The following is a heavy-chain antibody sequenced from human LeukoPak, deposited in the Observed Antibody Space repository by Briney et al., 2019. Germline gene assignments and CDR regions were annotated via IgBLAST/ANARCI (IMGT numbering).Heavy chain of an antibody. CDR2: INPNSGGT. Sequence: GASVTVSFKASGYTFTGYYMHWVRQAPGQGLEWMGWINPNSGGTNYAQKFQGRVTMTRDTSISTAYMELSRLRSDDTAVYYCARDWGYDILTGYYFDYWGQGTLVTVSS. V-gene: IGHV1-2*02. J-gene: IGHJ4*02. D-gene: IGHD3-9*01. CDR3: ARDWGYDILTGYYFDY. CDR1: GYTFTGYY.